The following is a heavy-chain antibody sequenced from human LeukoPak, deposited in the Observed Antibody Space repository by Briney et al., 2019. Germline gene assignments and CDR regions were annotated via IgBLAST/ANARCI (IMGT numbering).Heavy chain of an antibody. CDR3: AKSGGYGLIDY. V-gene: IGHV4-39*01. D-gene: IGHD1-26*01. CDR2: IYYSGST. Sequence: SSETLSLTCAVSGASISGSGYYWGWIRQPPGKGLEWIGNIYYSGSTYYNASLQSRVTISIDTSKNQFSLRLDSVTAADTAMYYCAKSGGYGLIDYWGQGTLVTVSS. J-gene: IGHJ4*02. CDR1: GASISGSGYY.